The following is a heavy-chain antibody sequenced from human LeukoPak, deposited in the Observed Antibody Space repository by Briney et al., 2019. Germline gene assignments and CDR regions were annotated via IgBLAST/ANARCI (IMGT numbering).Heavy chain of an antibody. Sequence: PGGSLRLSCEVSGFTFSRYWMSWVRQAPGKGLVWVAIISYDGGEIYYVDSVKGRFTLSRDNAKNPLYRQMNSLRADDGSVYYLAGHKHRGSYDGSTFHAWGEGSLVTVYS. V-gene: IGHV3-7*01. CDR3: AGHKHRGSYDGSTFHA. CDR2: ISYDGGEI. J-gene: IGHJ4*02. D-gene: IGHD3-16*01. CDR1: GFTFSRYW.